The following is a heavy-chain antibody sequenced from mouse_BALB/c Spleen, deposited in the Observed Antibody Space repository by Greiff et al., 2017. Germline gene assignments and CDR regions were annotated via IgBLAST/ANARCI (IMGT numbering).Heavy chain of an antibody. V-gene: IGHV7-3*02. Sequence: EVQRVESGGGLVQPGGSLRLSCATSGFTFTDYYMSWVRQPPGKALEWLGFIRNKANGYTTEYSASVKGRFTISRDNSQSILYLQMNTLRAEDSATYYCARDISPYWGQGTLVTVSA. J-gene: IGHJ3*01. CDR1: GFTFTDYY. CDR2: IRNKANGYTT. CDR3: ARDISPY.